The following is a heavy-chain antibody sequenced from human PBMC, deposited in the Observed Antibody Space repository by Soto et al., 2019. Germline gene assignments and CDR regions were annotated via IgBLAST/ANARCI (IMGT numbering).Heavy chain of an antibody. CDR1: GGTFSSYA. CDR2: IIPIFGKA. V-gene: IGHV1-69*01. J-gene: IGHJ5*02. Sequence: QVQLVQSGAEAKKPGSSVKVSGTASGGTFSSYAISWLRQAPGHGLEWMGGIIPIFGKANYAQTVQGRVTITADGSTSTAYRELSSLLAEDAAVYYCARGDADSPYNWFDPWGQGTLVTVSS. D-gene: IGHD2-21*01. CDR3: ARGDADSPYNWFDP.